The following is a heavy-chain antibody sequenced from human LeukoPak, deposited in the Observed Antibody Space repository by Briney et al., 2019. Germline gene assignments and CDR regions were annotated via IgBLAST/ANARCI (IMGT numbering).Heavy chain of an antibody. V-gene: IGHV4-34*01. CDR3: ARHCASGTCAFDI. CDR1: GGSFSDYY. Sequence: SETLSLTCAVYGGSFSDYYWSWIRQPPGKGLEWIGEINHSGSTNYNPSLQSRVTISVDTSKNQFSLKLTSVTAADTAVYYCARHCASGTCAFDIWGQGTMVTVSS. CDR2: INHSGST. J-gene: IGHJ3*02. D-gene: IGHD6-13*01.